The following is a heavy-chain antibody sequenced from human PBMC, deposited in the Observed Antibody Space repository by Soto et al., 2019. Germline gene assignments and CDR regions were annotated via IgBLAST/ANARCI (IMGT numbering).Heavy chain of an antibody. CDR3: ARLGAYYQSLDP. J-gene: IGHJ5*02. CDR2: IYYSGST. Sequence: SETLPLTCAVSGGSISSGDYYWSWIRQPPGKGLEWIGYIYYSGSTYYNPSLKSRVTISVDTSKNQFSLKLTSVTAADTAVYYCARLGAYYQSLDPWGPGTLVTVSS. D-gene: IGHD3-22*01. CDR1: GGSISSGDYY. V-gene: IGHV4-30-4*01.